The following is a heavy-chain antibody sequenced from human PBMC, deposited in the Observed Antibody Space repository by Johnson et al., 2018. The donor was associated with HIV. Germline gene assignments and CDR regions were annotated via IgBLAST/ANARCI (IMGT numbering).Heavy chain of an antibody. CDR3: AGGYGSGSGDAFDI. CDR2: IYSDGST. Sequence: VQLVESGGGLVQPGGSLRLSCVATAFTVSSNYMSWVRQAPGKGLEWVSAIYSDGSTYYAESVKGRFTISRENAKNSLYLQMNSLRAEDTAVYYCAGGYGSGSGDAFDIWGQGTMVTVSS. D-gene: IGHD3-10*01. CDR1: AFTVSSNY. V-gene: IGHV3-66*02. J-gene: IGHJ3*02.